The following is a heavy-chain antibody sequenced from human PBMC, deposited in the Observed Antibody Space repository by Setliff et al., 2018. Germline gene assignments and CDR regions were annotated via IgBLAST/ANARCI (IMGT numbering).Heavy chain of an antibody. Sequence: GGSLRLSCTASGFTLGDYAMSWVRPAPGKGMEWVGFIKSKTDGGTTDYAAPVKGRFTISGDESKNTLYLQLNSLKTEDTAVYYCTRERVWFGAPILYFDPWGQGTLVTVSS. J-gene: IGHJ5*02. CDR3: TRERVWFGAPILYFDP. CDR1: GFTLGDYA. D-gene: IGHD3-10*01. V-gene: IGHV3-49*04. CDR2: IKSKTDGGTT.